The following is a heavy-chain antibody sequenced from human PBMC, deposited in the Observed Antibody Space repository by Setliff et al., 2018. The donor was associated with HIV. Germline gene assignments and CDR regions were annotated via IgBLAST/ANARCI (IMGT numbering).Heavy chain of an antibody. CDR2: IWYDGSNK. V-gene: IGHV3-30*02. J-gene: IGHJ4*02. D-gene: IGHD2-15*01. Sequence: PGGSLRLSCAASEFTFSSHGMHWVRQAPGKGLEWVAVIWYDGSNKYYADSVKGRFTISRDSSMNTLYLQMNSLRAEDTAVYYCAKDRDCSGGSCYSEDFDYWGQGTLVTVSS. CDR3: AKDRDCSGGSCYSEDFDY. CDR1: EFTFSSHG.